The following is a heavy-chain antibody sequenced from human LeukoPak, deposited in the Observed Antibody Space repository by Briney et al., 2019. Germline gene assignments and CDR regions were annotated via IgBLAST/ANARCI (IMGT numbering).Heavy chain of an antibody. CDR2: IYTSGST. Sequence: SETLSLTCTVSGGSISSYYWSWIRQPAGKGLEWIGRIYTSGSTNYNPSLKSRVTISVDTSKNQFSLKLSSVTAADTAVYYCARRWSTYYYGSGSYYMPINWFDPWGQGTLVTVSS. V-gene: IGHV4-4*07. CDR1: GGSISSYY. J-gene: IGHJ5*02. CDR3: ARRWSTYYYGSGSYYMPINWFDP. D-gene: IGHD3-10*01.